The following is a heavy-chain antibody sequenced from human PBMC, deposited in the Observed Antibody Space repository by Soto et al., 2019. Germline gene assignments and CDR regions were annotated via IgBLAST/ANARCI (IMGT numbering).Heavy chain of an antibody. J-gene: IGHJ6*02. CDR1: GYIFTGYG. CDR2: ISPYNGHT. Sequence: QAQVVQSGDEVKKPGASVKVSCKASGYIFTGYGISWVRQAPGQGLEWMGWISPYNGHTEFAQRLQGRLTLTTDTSPSTAFMELSNLRSDDTAVYYCARGGSGYHTGRGFAGTMDVWGQGTTVTFSS. V-gene: IGHV1-18*04. CDR3: ARGGSGYHTGRGFAGTMDV. D-gene: IGHD3-22*01.